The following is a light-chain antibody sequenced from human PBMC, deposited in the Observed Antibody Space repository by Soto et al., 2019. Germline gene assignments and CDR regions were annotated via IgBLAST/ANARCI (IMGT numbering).Light chain of an antibody. Sequence: QSALSQPASVSGSPGQSITISGPGTSRDVGGFEYVSWYQHQPGKAPKLIIYDVTKRPSGVSNRFSGSKSGNTASLTISGIQAEDEGDYYCGSITRSSTSVFGTGTKLTVL. J-gene: IGLJ1*01. CDR3: GSITRSSTSV. V-gene: IGLV2-14*01. CDR2: DVT. CDR1: SRDVGGFEY.